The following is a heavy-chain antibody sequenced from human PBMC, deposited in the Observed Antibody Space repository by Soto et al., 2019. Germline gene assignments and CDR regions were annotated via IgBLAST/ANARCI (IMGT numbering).Heavy chain of an antibody. CDR1: GYTFTSYG. CDR3: ARGRRNWNDAFDY. Sequence: SVKVSCKASGYTFTSYGISWLRQAPGQGLEWMGWISAYNGNTNYAQKLQGRVTRTTDTSTSTAYVERRSLRSDDTAVYYCARGRRNWNDAFDYWGQGTLVTVS. D-gene: IGHD1-20*01. J-gene: IGHJ4*02. CDR2: ISAYNGNT. V-gene: IGHV1-18*04.